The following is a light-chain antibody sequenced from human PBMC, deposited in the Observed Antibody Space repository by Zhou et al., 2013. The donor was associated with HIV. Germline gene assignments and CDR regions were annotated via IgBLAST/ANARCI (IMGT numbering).Light chain of an antibody. J-gene: IGKJ4*01. V-gene: IGKV3-15*01. CDR3: QQYNNWLSLT. Sequence: EIVMTQSPATLSVSPGERATLSCRASQSVSSNLAWYQQKPGQAPRLLISGAFTRATGFPARFSGSGSGTEFTLTISSMQSEDFAVYYCQQYNNWLSLTFGGGTKVEIK. CDR1: QSVSSN. CDR2: GAF.